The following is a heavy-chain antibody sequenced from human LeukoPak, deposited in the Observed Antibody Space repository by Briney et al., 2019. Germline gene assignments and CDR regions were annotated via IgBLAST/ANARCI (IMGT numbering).Heavy chain of an antibody. V-gene: IGHV1-18*04. CDR2: ISAYNGNT. CDR1: GYTFTGYY. D-gene: IGHD1-26*01. J-gene: IGHJ4*02. Sequence: GASVKVSCKASGYTFTGYYMHWVRQAPGQGLEWMGWISAYNGNTNYAQKLQGRVTMTTDTSTSTAYMELRSLRSDDTAVYYCARLVFVGATTGFDYWGQGTLVTVSS. CDR3: ARLVFVGATTGFDY.